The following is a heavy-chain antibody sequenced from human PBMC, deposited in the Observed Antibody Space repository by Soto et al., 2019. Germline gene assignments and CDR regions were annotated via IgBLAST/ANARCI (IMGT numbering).Heavy chain of an antibody. CDR1: GVSISSSSYY. CDR2: IYYSGST. CDR3: ARHRVDDSSGYYHD. D-gene: IGHD3-22*01. V-gene: IGHV4-39*01. Sequence: SETLSLTCTVSGVSISSSSYYWGWIRQPPGKGLEWIGSIYYSGSTYYNPSLKSRVTISVDTSKNQFSLKLSSVTAADTAVYYCARHRVDDSSGYYHDWGQGTLVTVSS. J-gene: IGHJ4*02.